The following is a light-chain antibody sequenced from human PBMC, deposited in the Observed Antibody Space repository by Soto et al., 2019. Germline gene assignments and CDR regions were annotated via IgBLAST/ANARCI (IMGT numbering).Light chain of an antibody. Sequence: QSALTQPASVSGSPGQSITLSCTGTNSEVGGYNYVSWYQQHPGKAPKLMIYEVSNRPSGVSNRFSGSKSGNTASLTISGLQAEDEADYYCSSYTSSSTWVFGGGTKLTVL. V-gene: IGLV2-14*01. CDR2: EVS. J-gene: IGLJ3*02. CDR1: NSEVGGYNY. CDR3: SSYTSSSTWV.